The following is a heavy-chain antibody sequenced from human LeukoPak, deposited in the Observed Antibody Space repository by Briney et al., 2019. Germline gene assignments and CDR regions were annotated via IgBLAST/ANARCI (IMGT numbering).Heavy chain of an antibody. V-gene: IGHV4-39*07. D-gene: IGHD6-19*01. Sequence: SETLSLTCTVSGGSISSSSYYWGWIRQPPGKGLEWIGSIYYSGSTYYNPSLKSRVTISVDTSKNQFSLKLTSVTAADTAVYYCARVTGSSGWFFDYWGQGTLVTVSS. CDR3: ARVTGSSGWFFDY. CDR2: IYYSGST. CDR1: GGSISSSSYY. J-gene: IGHJ4*02.